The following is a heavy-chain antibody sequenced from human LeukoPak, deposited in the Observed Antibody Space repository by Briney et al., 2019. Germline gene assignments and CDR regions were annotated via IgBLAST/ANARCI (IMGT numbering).Heavy chain of an antibody. Sequence: SETLSLTCTVSGGSISSYYWSWIRQPPGKGLEWIGYIYYSGSTNYNPSLKSRVTISVDTSKNQFSLKLSSVTAADTAAYYCARAGPAGNDYYDLDYWGQGTLVTVSS. V-gene: IGHV4-59*01. CDR1: GGSISSYY. CDR2: IYYSGST. D-gene: IGHD3-22*01. CDR3: ARAGPAGNDYYDLDY. J-gene: IGHJ4*02.